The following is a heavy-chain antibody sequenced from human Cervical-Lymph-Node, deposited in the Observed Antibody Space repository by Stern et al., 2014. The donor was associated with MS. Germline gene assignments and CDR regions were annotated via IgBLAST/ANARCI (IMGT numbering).Heavy chain of an antibody. V-gene: IGHV2-70*15. CDR1: GFSISASGMC. J-gene: IGHJ3*02. CDR3: ARIPRTHDAFDI. Sequence: QVTLRESGPALVKPTQTLTLTCNLSGFSISASGMCVSWIRQPPGKALEWLSRIDWDDDKYYSTPLKTRLTISKDTAKNQVVLTMTNMDPMDTATYFCARIPRTHDAFDIWGQGTMVTVSS. CDR2: IDWDDDK.